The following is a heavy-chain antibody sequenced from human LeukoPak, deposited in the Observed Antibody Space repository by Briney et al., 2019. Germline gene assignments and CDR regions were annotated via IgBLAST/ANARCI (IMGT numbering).Heavy chain of an antibody. CDR2: INHSGST. D-gene: IGHD3-22*01. CDR3: ARILLDSSGYGGHYYMDV. J-gene: IGHJ6*03. V-gene: IGHV4-34*01. Sequence: SETLSLTCAVYGGSFSGYYWSWIRQPPGKGLEWIGEINHSGSTNYNPSLKSRVTISVDTSKNQFSLKLSSVTAADTAVYYCARILLDSSGYGGHYYMDVWGKGTTVTISS. CDR1: GGSFSGYY.